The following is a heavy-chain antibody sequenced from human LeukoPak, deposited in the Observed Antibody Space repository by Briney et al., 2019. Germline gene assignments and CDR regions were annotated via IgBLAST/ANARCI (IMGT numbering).Heavy chain of an antibody. J-gene: IGHJ3*02. D-gene: IGHD6-13*01. CDR2: ISSSGSTI. CDR3: ARYSSNWGAFDI. V-gene: IGHV3-48*04. Sequence: GGSLRLSCAASGFTFSDYSMNWVRQAPGKWLEWVSYISSSGSTIYYADSVKGRFTISRDNAKNSLYLQMNSLRVEDTAVYYCARYSSNWGAFDIWGHGTLVIVSS. CDR1: GFTFSDYS.